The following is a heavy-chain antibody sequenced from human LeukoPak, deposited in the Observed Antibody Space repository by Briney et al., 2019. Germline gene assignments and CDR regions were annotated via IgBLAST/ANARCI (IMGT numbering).Heavy chain of an antibody. CDR2: IKQDGSEK. CDR3: ARDIYGDSNDAFDI. Sequence: PGGSLRLSCAASGFTFSSYWMSWVRQAPGKGLEWVANIKQDGSEKYYVDSVKGRFTISRDNAKNSLYLQMNSLRAEDTAVYYCARDIYGDSNDAFDIWGQGTMVTVSS. CDR1: GFTFSSYW. V-gene: IGHV3-7*01. J-gene: IGHJ3*02. D-gene: IGHD4-17*01.